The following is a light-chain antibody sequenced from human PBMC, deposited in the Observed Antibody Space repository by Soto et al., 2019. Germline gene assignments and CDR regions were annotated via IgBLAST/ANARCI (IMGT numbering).Light chain of an antibody. CDR2: GAS. J-gene: IGKJ4*01. Sequence: ETVMTQSPATLSLSPRERATRSCRASQSVSSKLVWYQQKPGQAPRFLIYGASTRATGIPARFRGSGSGTEFTLTIGSLQSEDFAVYYCQQYDDWPPAFGGGTKVEIK. CDR3: QQYDDWPPA. CDR1: QSVSSK. V-gene: IGKV3-15*01.